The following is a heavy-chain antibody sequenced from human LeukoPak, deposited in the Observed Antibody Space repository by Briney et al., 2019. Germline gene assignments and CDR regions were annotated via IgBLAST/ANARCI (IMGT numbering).Heavy chain of an antibody. V-gene: IGHV1-46*01. D-gene: IGHD2-2*01. Sequence: ASVKVSCKASGYTFTNYYIHWVRQAPGQGLEWMGIINSSGGSTRYAQKFQGRVTITADESTSTAYMELSSLRSEDTAVYYCARENLRDHQLLLGGDAFDIWGQGTMVTVSS. J-gene: IGHJ3*02. CDR3: ARENLRDHQLLLGGDAFDI. CDR2: INSSGGST. CDR1: GYTFTNYY.